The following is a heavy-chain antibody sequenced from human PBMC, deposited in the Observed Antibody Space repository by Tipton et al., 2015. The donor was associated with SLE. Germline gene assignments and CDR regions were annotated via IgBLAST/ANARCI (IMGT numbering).Heavy chain of an antibody. CDR3: ARGGGDSSSCQDFER. V-gene: IGHV4-4*07. J-gene: IGHJ4*02. Sequence: LSLTCSVSGASISTYYWGWIRQAPGKGLEWVGCMRRGGRTDYNPSLQSRVAMSVDTSKNQLSIDLNSVTAADTAVYYCARGGGDSSSCQDFERWGQGTLVTVSS. CDR1: GASISTYY. CDR2: MRRGGRT. D-gene: IGHD6-13*01.